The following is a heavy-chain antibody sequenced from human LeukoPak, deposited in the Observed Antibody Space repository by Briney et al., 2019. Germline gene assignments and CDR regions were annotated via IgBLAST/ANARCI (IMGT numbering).Heavy chain of an antibody. CDR2: IYYSGNT. J-gene: IGHJ4*02. Sequence: SETLSLTCSVSGGSISSGNCSWGWIRQAPGKGLEWIGNIYYSGNTYYNSSLKSRVTIFVDMSKNQLSLKLTSVTAADTAVYYCTRRSYGSSLVYWGQGTLVTVSS. D-gene: IGHD6-13*01. V-gene: IGHV4-39*01. CDR3: TRRSYGSSLVY. CDR1: GGSISSGNCS.